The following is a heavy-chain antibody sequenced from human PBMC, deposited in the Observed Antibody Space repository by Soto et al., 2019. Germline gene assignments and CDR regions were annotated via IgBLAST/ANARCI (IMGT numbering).Heavy chain of an antibody. CDR2: IYYSGST. CDR3: ARFGPYYDILTGYYSHLRLNWFDP. J-gene: IGHJ5*02. Sequence: SETLSLTCTVSGGSISSYYWSWIRQPPGKGLEWIGYIYYSGSTNYNPSLKSRVTISVDTSKNQFSLKLSSVTAADTAVYYCARFGPYYDILTGYYSHLRLNWFDPWGQGTLVTVSS. V-gene: IGHV4-59*01. D-gene: IGHD3-9*01. CDR1: GGSISSYY.